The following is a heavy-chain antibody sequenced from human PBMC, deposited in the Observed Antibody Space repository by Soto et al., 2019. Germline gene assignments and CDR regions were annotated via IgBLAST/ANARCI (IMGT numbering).Heavy chain of an antibody. CDR2: INHSGGT. Sequence: PSETLSLTCAVYGGSFIGYYWSWIRQPPGKGLEWIGEINHSGGTNYNPSLKSRVTISVDTSKNQFSLKLSSVTAADTAVYYCARDPRVFRRRGAFDIWGQGTMVTVSS. J-gene: IGHJ3*02. CDR1: GGSFIGYY. V-gene: IGHV4-34*01. CDR3: ARDPRVFRRRGAFDI. D-gene: IGHD6-13*01.